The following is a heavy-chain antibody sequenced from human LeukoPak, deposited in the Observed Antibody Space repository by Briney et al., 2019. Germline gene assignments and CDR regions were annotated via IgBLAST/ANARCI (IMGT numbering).Heavy chain of an antibody. CDR1: GFTFGSYA. CDR2: ISYDGSNK. J-gene: IGHJ4*02. Sequence: PGGSLRLSCAASGFTFGSYAMRWVRQAPGKGLEWVAVISYDGSNKYYADSVKGRFTISRDNSKNTLYLQMNSLRAEDTAVYYCARDSEQWLDYWGQGTLVTVSS. V-gene: IGHV3-30-3*01. D-gene: IGHD6-19*01. CDR3: ARDSEQWLDY.